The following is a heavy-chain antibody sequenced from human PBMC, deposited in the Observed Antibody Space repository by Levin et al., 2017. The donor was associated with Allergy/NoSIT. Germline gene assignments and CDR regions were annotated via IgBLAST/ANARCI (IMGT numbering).Heavy chain of an antibody. CDR1: GFTFSSYW. V-gene: IGHV3-7*01. CDR2: IKQDGTEK. CDR3: ARNWRSAFDI. J-gene: IGHJ3*02. Sequence: PGGSLRLSCAASGFTFSSYWMSWVRQAPGKGLEWVANIKQDGTEKFYVDSVKGRFTISKDNAKNSVDLHMTSLRVDDSAVYYCARNWRSAFDIWGQGTMVTVSS. D-gene: IGHD2-8*02.